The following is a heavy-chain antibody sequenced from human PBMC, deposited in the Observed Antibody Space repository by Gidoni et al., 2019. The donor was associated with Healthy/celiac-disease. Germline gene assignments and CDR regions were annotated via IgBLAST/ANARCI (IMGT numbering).Heavy chain of an antibody. J-gene: IGHJ3*02. D-gene: IGHD3-3*01. V-gene: IGHV4-30-4*01. CDR1: GGSISRGDYY. CDR2: IYYSGST. Sequence: QVQLQESGPGLVTPSQTLSLTCTVSGGSISRGDYYWSWIRQPPGKGLEWIGYIYYSGSTYYNPSLKSRVTISVDTSKNQFSLKLSSVTAADTAVYYCAREGFGVVIIPHAFDIWGQGTMVTVSS. CDR3: AREGFGVVIIPHAFDI.